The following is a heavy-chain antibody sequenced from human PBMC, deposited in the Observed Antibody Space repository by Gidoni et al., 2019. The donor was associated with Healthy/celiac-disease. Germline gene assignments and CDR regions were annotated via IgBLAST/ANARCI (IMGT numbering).Heavy chain of an antibody. CDR3: ARELGSLIDY. Sequence: EVQMVESGGGLVQPGGSLRLSCAASGFTFSSYEMNWIRQAPGKGLEWVSYISSSGSTIYYADSVKGRFTMSRDNAKNSLYLQMNSLRAEDTAVYYCARELGSLIDYWGQGTLVTVSS. J-gene: IGHJ4*02. CDR2: ISSSGSTI. CDR1: GFTFSSYE. D-gene: IGHD6-13*01. V-gene: IGHV3-48*03.